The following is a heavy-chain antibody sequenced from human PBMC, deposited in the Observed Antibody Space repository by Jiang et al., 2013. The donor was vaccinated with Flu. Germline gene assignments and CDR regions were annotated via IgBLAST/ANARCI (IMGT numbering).Heavy chain of an antibody. D-gene: IGHD5-12*01. J-gene: IGHJ4*02. V-gene: IGHV1-69*01. CDR1: GGSFSRFA. CDR2: IIPIYGTP. CDR3: ARGIPIVAPDY. Sequence: SGAEVKKPGSSVKVSCKASGGSFSRFAIGWVRQAPGQGLEWMGGIIPIYGTPNATQKFQSRVTITADESTSTAYMELRSLTSEDTAVYYCARGIPIVAPDYWGQGTLVTVSS.